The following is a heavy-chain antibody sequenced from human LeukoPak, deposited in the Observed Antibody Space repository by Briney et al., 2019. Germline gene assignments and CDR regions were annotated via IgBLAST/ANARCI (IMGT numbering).Heavy chain of an antibody. CDR1: GFTFSSYS. Sequence: GGSLRLSCAASGFTFSSYSMNWVRQAPGKGLEWVSSISSSSSYLYYADLVKGRFTISRDNAKNSLYLQMSSLRAEDTAVYYCARDLEGPSPYSADVWGQGTTVTVSS. V-gene: IGHV3-21*01. CDR3: ARDLEGPSPYSADV. CDR2: ISSSSSYL. J-gene: IGHJ6*02. D-gene: IGHD3-3*01.